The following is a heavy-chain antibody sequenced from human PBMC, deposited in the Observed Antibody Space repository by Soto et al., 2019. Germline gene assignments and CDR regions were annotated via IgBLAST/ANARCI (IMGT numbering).Heavy chain of an antibody. J-gene: IGHJ4*02. Sequence: EVQLVESGGGLVQPGGSLRVSCTASEFTFSSYWMHWVRQAPGKGLVWVSRINEDGSHILYADSVKGRFTISRDNAKNTLFLQVSSLRAEDTAIYYCSRRSSGWSGIDHWGPGTLVTVSS. V-gene: IGHV3-74*01. CDR1: EFTFSSYW. CDR3: SRRSSGWSGIDH. D-gene: IGHD6-19*01. CDR2: INEDGSHI.